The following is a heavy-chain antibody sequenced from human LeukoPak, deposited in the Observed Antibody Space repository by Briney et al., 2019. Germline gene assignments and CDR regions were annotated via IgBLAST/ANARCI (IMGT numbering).Heavy chain of an antibody. V-gene: IGHV1-69*04. Sequence: SVTVSCQASGYTFTRYGIRLVGQAPGQGLEWTGRIIPILGIANYAQKFQGRVTITADKSTSTAYMELSSLRSEDTAVYYCATTGSSSSLDENWGQGTLVTVSS. J-gene: IGHJ4*02. CDR2: IIPILGIA. CDR1: GYTFTRYG. D-gene: IGHD6-6*01. CDR3: ATTGSSSSLDEN.